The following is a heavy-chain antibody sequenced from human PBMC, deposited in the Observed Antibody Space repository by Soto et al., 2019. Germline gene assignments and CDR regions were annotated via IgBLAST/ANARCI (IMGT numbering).Heavy chain of an antibody. CDR3: ATCYGSGTDCKEDYLAF. CDR2: VKRKTNGGTT. D-gene: IGHD3-10*01. J-gene: IGHJ4*02. CDR1: GFTCTNAW. Sequence: WGSLRLSCAASGFTCTNAWMSWVRQAPGKGLEWVGRVKRKTNGGTTDYAAPVKDRFNISRDDSKNTLYLQMNNLKTEDTAVYYCATCYGSGTDCKEDYLAFWGQGTPVTVSS. V-gene: IGHV3-15*01.